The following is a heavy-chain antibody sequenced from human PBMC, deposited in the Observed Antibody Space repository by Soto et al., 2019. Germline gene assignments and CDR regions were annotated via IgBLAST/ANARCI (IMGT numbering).Heavy chain of an antibody. CDR1: GGSISSYY. Sequence: QVQLQESGPGLVKPSETLSLTCSVFGGSISSYYWNWVRQPPGKGLEWIGYIYYTGSTNYNPSPKSRVTMSVDTSKNQLSLKLSSVTAADTAVDFCARGMDGATTPFDYWGQGTLVTVSS. CDR3: ARGMDGATTPFDY. V-gene: IGHV4-59*01. J-gene: IGHJ4*02. CDR2: IYYTGST. D-gene: IGHD1-26*01.